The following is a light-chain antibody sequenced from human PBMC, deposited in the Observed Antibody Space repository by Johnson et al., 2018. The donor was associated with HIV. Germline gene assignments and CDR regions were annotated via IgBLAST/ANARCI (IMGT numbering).Light chain of an antibody. V-gene: IGLV1-51*02. Sequence: QSVLTQAPSVSAAPGQKVTISCSGSSSNIGNNYVSWYQQLPGTAPKLLIYENNKRPSGIPDRFSGSKSGTSATLGITGPQTGDGAEYYCGHWDSSRRAYLGTGTKVTVL. CDR2: ENN. CDR1: SSNIGNNY. J-gene: IGLJ1*01. CDR3: GHWDSSRRAY.